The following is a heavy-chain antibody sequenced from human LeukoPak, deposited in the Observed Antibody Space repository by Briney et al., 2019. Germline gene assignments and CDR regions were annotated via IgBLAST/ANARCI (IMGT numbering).Heavy chain of an antibody. CDR1: RYTFTSYD. J-gene: IGHJ3*02. Sequence: ASVKVSCKASRYTFTSYDINWVRQATGQGLEWMGWMNPNSGNTGYAQKFQGRVTMTRNTSISTAYMELSSLRSEDTAVYYCAKDCPSLSLWAYDSSGYCGAFDIWGQGTMVTVSS. V-gene: IGHV1-8*01. D-gene: IGHD3-22*01. CDR2: MNPNSGNT. CDR3: AKDCPSLSLWAYDSSGYCGAFDI.